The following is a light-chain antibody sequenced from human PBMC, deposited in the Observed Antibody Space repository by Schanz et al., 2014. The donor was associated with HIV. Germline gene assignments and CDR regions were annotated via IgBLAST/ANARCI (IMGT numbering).Light chain of an antibody. V-gene: IGLV1-44*01. J-gene: IGLJ2*01. CDR1: SSNFRSNA. CDR2: NSY. CDR3: AAWDDSLNGVI. Sequence: QSVLTQPPSASGTPGQRVTISCSGSSSNFRSNAVNWYQQLPGTAPKLLIYNSYHRPSGVPDRFSGSGSGTSASLAISGLQSDDEADYYCAAWDDSLNGVIFGGGTKLTVL.